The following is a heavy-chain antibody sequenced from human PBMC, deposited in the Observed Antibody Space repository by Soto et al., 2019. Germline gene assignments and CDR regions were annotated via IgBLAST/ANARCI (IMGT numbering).Heavy chain of an antibody. V-gene: IGHV1-69*06. D-gene: IGHD2-15*01. Sequence: ASVKVSCKASGGTFSSYAISWVRQAPGQGLEWMGGIIPIFGTANYAQKFQGRVTITADKSTSTAYMELSSLRSEDTAVYYCARPLDIDAFDIWGQGTMVTVSS. CDR3: ARPLDIDAFDI. CDR2: IIPIFGTA. J-gene: IGHJ3*02. CDR1: GGTFSSYA.